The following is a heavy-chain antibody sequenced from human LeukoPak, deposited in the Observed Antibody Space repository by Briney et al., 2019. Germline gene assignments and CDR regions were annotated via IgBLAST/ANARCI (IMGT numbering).Heavy chain of an antibody. D-gene: IGHD3-22*01. Sequence: PSETLSLTCTVSGGSVNSGTYYWSWIRQPPGKGLEWIGNIYYSGSAYYNPSLKSRVTMSVDASKNQFSLKLSSVTAADTAVYYCARKPIVNSAWYYFDYWGQGTLVTVSS. CDR3: ARKPIVNSAWYYFDY. J-gene: IGHJ4*02. CDR2: IYYSGSA. CDR1: GGSVNSGTYY. V-gene: IGHV4-39*07.